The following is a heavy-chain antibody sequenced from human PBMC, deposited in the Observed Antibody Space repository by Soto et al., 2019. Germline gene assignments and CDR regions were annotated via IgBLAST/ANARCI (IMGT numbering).Heavy chain of an antibody. D-gene: IGHD3-9*01. V-gene: IGHV1-18*01. CDR1: GYTFTSYG. Sequence: ASVKVSCKASGYTFTSYGISRVRQAPGQGLEWMGWISAYNGNTNYAQKLQGRVTMTTDTSTSTAYMELRSLRSDDTAVYYCAAVSPADHILTGYPPPPNYGLDFWGQG. J-gene: IGHJ6*02. CDR3: AAVSPADHILTGYPPPPNYGLDF. CDR2: ISAYNGNT.